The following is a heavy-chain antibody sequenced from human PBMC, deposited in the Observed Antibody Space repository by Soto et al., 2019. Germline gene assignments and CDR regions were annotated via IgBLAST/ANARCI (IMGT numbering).Heavy chain of an antibody. CDR3: ARSYDFWSVYWDTSVWFDP. CDR2: IIPIFGTA. J-gene: IGHJ5*02. V-gene: IGHV1-69*12. Sequence: QVQLVQSGAEVKKPGSSVKVSCKASGGTFSSYAISWVRQAPGQGLEWMGGIIPIFGTANYAQKFQGRVTITADESTSTAYMELSSLRSEDTAVYYCARSYDFWSVYWDTSVWFDPWGQGTLVTVSS. D-gene: IGHD3-3*01. CDR1: GGTFSSYA.